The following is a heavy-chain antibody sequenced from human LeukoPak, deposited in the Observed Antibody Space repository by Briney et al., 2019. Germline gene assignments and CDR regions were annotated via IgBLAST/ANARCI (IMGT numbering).Heavy chain of an antibody. J-gene: IGHJ4*02. CDR1: GGSISSSSDY. CDR2: IYYSGST. Sequence: SETLSLTCTVSGGSISSSSDYRGWIRQPPGKGLEWIGSIYYSGSTHYNPSLKSRVTISVDTSKNQFSLKLSSVTAADTAVYYCARLGIGLLDYWGQGTLVTVSS. CDR3: ARLGIGLLDY. D-gene: IGHD2-21*02. V-gene: IGHV4-39*01.